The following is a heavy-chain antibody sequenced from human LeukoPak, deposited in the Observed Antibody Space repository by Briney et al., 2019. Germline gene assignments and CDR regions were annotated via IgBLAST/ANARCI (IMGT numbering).Heavy chain of an antibody. Sequence: SETLSLTCTVSGGSISSSSYYWGWIRQPPGKGLEWIGSIYYSGSTYYNPSLKSRVTISVDTSKSQFSLKLSSVTAADTAVYYCARHRGMATIESFDYWGQGTLVTVSS. J-gene: IGHJ4*02. D-gene: IGHD5-24*01. CDR3: ARHRGMATIESFDY. CDR2: IYYSGST. CDR1: GGSISSSSYY. V-gene: IGHV4-39*01.